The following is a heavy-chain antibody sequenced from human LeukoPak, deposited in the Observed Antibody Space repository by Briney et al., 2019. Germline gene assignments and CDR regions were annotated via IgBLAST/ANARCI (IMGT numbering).Heavy chain of an antibody. D-gene: IGHD2-15*01. Sequence: PGGSLRLSCAASGFTFDDYAMHWVRQAPGKGLEWVAVISYDGSNKYYADSVKGRFTISRDNSKNTLYLQMNSLRAEDTAVYYCASPPLGYCSGGSCSTPHPFDYWGQGTLVTVSS. V-gene: IGHV3-30-3*01. CDR3: ASPPLGYCSGGSCSTPHPFDY. J-gene: IGHJ4*02. CDR1: GFTFDDYA. CDR2: ISYDGSNK.